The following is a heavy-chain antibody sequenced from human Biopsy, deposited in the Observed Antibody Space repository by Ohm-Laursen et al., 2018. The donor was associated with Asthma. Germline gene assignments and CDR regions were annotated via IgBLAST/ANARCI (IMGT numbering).Heavy chain of an antibody. CDR2: IIPIFDTP. V-gene: IGHV1-69*13. D-gene: IGHD4-17*01. CDR3: VTSGGDYGYFGPDV. J-gene: IGHJ6*02. Sequence: SVKVSCKASGGTFSSHSISWVRQAPGQGLEWMGGIIPIFDTPNYAQKFQGRVTITADESTTTAYMELSSLRSEDTAVYYCVTSGGDYGYFGPDVWGQGTTVTVSS. CDR1: GGTFSSHS.